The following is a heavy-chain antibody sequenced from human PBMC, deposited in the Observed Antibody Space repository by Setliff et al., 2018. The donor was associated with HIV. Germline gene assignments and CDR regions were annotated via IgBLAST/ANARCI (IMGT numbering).Heavy chain of an antibody. D-gene: IGHD2-2*01. CDR1: GDSISSGGYY. J-gene: IGHJ6*03. CDR3: ARCPSPPYCTSTTCYVDCYYMDV. Sequence: PSETLSLTCTVSGDSISSGGYYWSWIRQHPGKGLEWIGYIYYSGDTNYNPSLKSRVTMSVDTSKNQFSLKLSSVTAADTAVYYCARCPSPPYCTSTTCYVDCYYMDVWGKGTTVTVSS. V-gene: IGHV4-61*08. CDR2: IYYSGDT.